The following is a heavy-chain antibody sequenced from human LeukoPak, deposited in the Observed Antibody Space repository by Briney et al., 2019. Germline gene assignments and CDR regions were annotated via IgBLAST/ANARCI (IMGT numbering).Heavy chain of an antibody. CDR2: ISASGGST. CDR1: GFTFSSYA. D-gene: IGHD3-10*01. V-gene: IGHV3-23*01. Sequence: GGSLRLSCAASGFTFSSYAMSWVRQAPGKGLKWVSAISASGGSTFYADSVKGRFTISRDNSKNTLYLQMNSLRAEDTAVYYCAKAYYYGSGSDLGFDPWGQGTLVTVSS. J-gene: IGHJ5*02. CDR3: AKAYYYGSGSDLGFDP.